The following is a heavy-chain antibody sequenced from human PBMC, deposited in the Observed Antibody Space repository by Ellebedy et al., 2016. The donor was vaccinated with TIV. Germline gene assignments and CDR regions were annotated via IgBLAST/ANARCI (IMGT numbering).Heavy chain of an antibody. CDR1: GFTFSSYS. Sequence: GESLKISCAASGFTFSSYSMHWVRHAPGKGLVWVSHINGDGTSTSYADSVKGRLTISRDNAKNTLYLQMNSLRAEDTGVYYCARRGVPTSIFYGMEVWGQGTTVTVSS. CDR3: ARRGVPTSIFYGMEV. CDR2: INGDGTST. D-gene: IGHD2-2*01. J-gene: IGHJ6*02. V-gene: IGHV3-74*01.